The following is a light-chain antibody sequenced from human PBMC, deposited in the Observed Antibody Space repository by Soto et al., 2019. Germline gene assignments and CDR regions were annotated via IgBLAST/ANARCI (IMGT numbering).Light chain of an antibody. J-gene: IGKJ2*01. Sequence: DIQMTQSPSTLSASVGDRVTITCRASQFISSWLAWYQQKPGKAPTLLIYRASTLESGVSSRFSGSGSGTEFTLTISGLQPDDFATYYCQHYNNYPYTFGQGTNLEI. V-gene: IGKV1-5*03. CDR3: QHYNNYPYT. CDR1: QFISSW. CDR2: RAS.